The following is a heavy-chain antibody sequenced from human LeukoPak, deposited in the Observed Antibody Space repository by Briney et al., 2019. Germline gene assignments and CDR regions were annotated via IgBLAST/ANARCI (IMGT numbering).Heavy chain of an antibody. CDR1: GFTFSSYW. D-gene: IGHD2-2*01. V-gene: IGHV3-7*01. Sequence: GGSLRLSCAAPGFTFSSYWMSWVRQAPGKGLEWVANIKRDGSEKYYVDSVKGRFTISRDNAKNSLYLQMNSLRAEGTAVYYCARDLIVPAADDAFDIWGQGTMVTVSS. CDR3: ARDLIVPAADDAFDI. J-gene: IGHJ3*02. CDR2: IKRDGSEK.